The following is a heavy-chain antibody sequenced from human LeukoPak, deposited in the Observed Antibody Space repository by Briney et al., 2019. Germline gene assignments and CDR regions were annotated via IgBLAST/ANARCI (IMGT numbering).Heavy chain of an antibody. CDR2: INHSGST. J-gene: IGHJ4*02. CDR1: GGSFSGYY. D-gene: IGHD5-18*01. Sequence: SETLSLTCAVYGGSFSGYYWSWIRQPPGKGLEWIGEINHSGSTNYNPSLKSRVTISVDTSKNQFSLKLSSVTAADTAVYYCARVRIQQWPRLYGASLGDSYDYCGQGTLVTVSS. CDR3: ARVRIQQWPRLYGASLGDSYDY. V-gene: IGHV4-34*01.